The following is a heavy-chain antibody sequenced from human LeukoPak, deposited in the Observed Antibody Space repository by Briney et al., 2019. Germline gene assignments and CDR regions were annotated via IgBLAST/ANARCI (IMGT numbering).Heavy chain of an antibody. CDR1: VVSISSYY. CDR2: IYHRGST. CDR3: ARVGSGYAFDY. Sequence: SETLSLTCTLSVVSISSYYWRSIRQPPGKGLEWIGYIYHRGSTNYNPSLKSRVTISVDTSKNQFSLKLSSVTAADTAVYYCARVGSGYAFDYWGQGTLVTASS. J-gene: IGHJ4*02. D-gene: IGHD3-22*01. V-gene: IGHV4-59*01.